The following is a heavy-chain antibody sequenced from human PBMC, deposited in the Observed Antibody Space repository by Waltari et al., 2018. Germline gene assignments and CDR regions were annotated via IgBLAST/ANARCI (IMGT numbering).Heavy chain of an antibody. V-gene: IGHV4-59*08. CDR2: IYYSGST. CDR3: ARGHGYYVRFDY. D-gene: IGHD3-10*02. CDR1: GGSISSHY. Sequence: QVQLQESGPGLVKPSETLSLTCTVSGGSISSHYWSWIRQPPGKGLEWIGYIYYSGSTYYNPSLKSRVTISVDTSKNQFSLKLSSVTAADTAVYYCARGHGYYVRFDYWGQGTLVTVSS. J-gene: IGHJ4*02.